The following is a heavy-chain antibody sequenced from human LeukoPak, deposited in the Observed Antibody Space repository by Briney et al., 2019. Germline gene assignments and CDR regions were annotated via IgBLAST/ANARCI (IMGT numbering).Heavy chain of an antibody. CDR3: ARDLPGSNWFDP. J-gene: IGHJ5*02. CDR2: ICYSGST. V-gene: IGHV4-31*03. CDR1: GGSISSGGYY. Sequence: SQTLSLTCTVSGGSISSGGYYWRWLRQHPGTGLEGVGYICYSGSTYCNPSLKSRVTISVDKSKNQFSLKLSSVTAADTAVYYCARDLPGSNWFDPWGQGTLVTVSS.